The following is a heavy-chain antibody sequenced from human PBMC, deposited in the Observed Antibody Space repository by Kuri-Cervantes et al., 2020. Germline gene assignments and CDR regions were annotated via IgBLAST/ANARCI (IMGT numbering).Heavy chain of an antibody. CDR3: ARVEDRPTYHRYFDY. Sequence: ASVKVSCKASGYTFTSYDTNWVRQATGQGLEWMGWMNPNSGNTNYAQKLQGRVTMTTDTSTSTAYMELRSLRSDDTAVYYCARVEDRPTYHRYFDYWGQGTLVTVSS. D-gene: IGHD2-21*01. V-gene: IGHV1-18*01. J-gene: IGHJ4*02. CDR1: GYTFTSYD. CDR2: MNPNSGNT.